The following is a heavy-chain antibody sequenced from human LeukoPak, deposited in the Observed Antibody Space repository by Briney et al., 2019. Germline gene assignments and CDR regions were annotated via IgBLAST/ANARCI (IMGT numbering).Heavy chain of an antibody. CDR2: IYHRGGT. CDR3: ARPQFCSETSCPHALDS. J-gene: IGHJ4*02. D-gene: IGHD2-2*01. V-gene: IGHV4-30-2*01. Sequence: SETLSLTCTVSGGSLSSGGYSWGWVRQPPGKGLEYIGYIYHRGGTYYNPSLQSRLTISMDRSKNHFSPELTSVTAADTGVYYCARPQFCSETSCPHALDSWGQGTLVTVSS. CDR1: GGSLSSGGYS.